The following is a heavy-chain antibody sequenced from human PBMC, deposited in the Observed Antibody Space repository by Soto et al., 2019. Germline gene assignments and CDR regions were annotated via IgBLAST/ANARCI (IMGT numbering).Heavy chain of an antibody. D-gene: IGHD2-15*01. CDR2: IIPIFGTA. V-gene: IGHV1-69*01. CDR1: GGTFSSYA. Sequence: QVQLVQSGAEVKKPGSSVKVSCKASGGTFSSYAISWVRQAPGQGLEWMRGIIPIFGTANYAQKFQGRVTITADESTSTAYMELSSLRSEDTAVYYCARVVYCSGGSCYFGFDYWGQGTLVTVSS. CDR3: ARVVYCSGGSCYFGFDY. J-gene: IGHJ4*02.